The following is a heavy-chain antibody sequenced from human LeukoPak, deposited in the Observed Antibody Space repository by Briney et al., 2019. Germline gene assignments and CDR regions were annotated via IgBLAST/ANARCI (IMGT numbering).Heavy chain of an antibody. CDR1: GYTFTTYG. D-gene: IGHD6-19*01. Sequence: ASVKVSCKASGYTFTTYGISWVRQAPGQGLEWMGWTSAYNGNTNYGQKLQGRLTMTTDTSTSTAYMELRSLRSDDTAVYYCARSRRGSGWYWFDPWGQGTLVTVSS. CDR2: TSAYNGNT. J-gene: IGHJ5*02. CDR3: ARSRRGSGWYWFDP. V-gene: IGHV1-18*01.